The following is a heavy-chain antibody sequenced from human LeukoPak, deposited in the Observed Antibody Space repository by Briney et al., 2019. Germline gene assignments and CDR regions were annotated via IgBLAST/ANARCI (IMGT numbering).Heavy chain of an antibody. CDR2: IYTSGST. Sequence: SETLSLTCTVSGGSISSYYWSWIRQPPGKGLEWIGYIYTSGSTNYNPSLKSRVTISVDTSKNQFSLKLSSVTAADTAVYYCAGDTTVTSFGNWGQGTLVTVSS. CDR1: GGSISSYY. D-gene: IGHD4-11*01. V-gene: IGHV4-4*08. J-gene: IGHJ4*02. CDR3: AGDTTVTSFGN.